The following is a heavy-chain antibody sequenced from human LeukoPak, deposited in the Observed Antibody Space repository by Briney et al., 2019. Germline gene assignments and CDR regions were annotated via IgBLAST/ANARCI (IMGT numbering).Heavy chain of an antibody. CDR2: IHYSGST. CDR1: GDSITGGSYY. J-gene: IGHJ4*02. Sequence: SETLSLTCTVSGDSITGGSYYWGWIRQPPGEGLEWIGSIHYSGSTYYNPSLKSRVTISVDTSKNQFSLKLSSVTAADTAVYYCARLKAYGAYALDYWGQGTLVTVSS. D-gene: IGHD4-17*01. V-gene: IGHV4-39*07. CDR3: ARLKAYGAYALDY.